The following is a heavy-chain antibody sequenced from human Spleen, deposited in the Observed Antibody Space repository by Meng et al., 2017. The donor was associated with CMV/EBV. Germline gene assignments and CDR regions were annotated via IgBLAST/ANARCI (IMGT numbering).Heavy chain of an antibody. D-gene: IGHD3-22*01. J-gene: IGHJ4*02. CDR3: AKSSLTYYSDSSAYYYFDY. CDR2: IYSDDSTT. CDR1: FSNYA. Sequence: FSNYAMNWVRQAPGKRLEWVSIIYSDDSTTYYADSVKGRFTISRDNSRNTLYLQMNSLRADDTAVYYCAKSSLTYYSDSSAYYYFDYWGQGTLVTVSS. V-gene: IGHV3-23*03.